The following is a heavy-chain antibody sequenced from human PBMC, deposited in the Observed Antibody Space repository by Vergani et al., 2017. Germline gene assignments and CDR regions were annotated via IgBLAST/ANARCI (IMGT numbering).Heavy chain of an antibody. Sequence: QVQLQQWGAGLLKPSETLSLTCAVYGGSFSGYYWSWIRQPPGKGLEWIGEINHSGSTNYNPSLKSRVTISVDTSKNQFSLKLSSVTAADTAVYYCARRPYYYDSSGYSKYYYYGMDVWGQGTMVTVSS. V-gene: IGHV4-34*01. J-gene: IGHJ6*02. CDR1: GGSFSGYY. D-gene: IGHD3-22*01. CDR2: INHSGST. CDR3: ARRPYYYDSSGYSKYYYYGMDV.